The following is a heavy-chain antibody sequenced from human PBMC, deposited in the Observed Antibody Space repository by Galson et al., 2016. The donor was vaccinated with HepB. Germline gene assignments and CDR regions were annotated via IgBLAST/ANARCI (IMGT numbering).Heavy chain of an antibody. Sequence: SLRLSCAASGFTFDNYAMAWVRQAPGKGLEWVSGLTGSGAGTYYADFVKGRFTISRDNSKTTLFLQMNTVRDEDTAIYYCAKVSRQSMFLEYIGAWGQGTLVTVSS. V-gene: IGHV3-23*01. J-gene: IGHJ5*02. CDR1: GFTFDNYA. CDR3: AKVSRQSMFLEYIGA. D-gene: IGHD3-3*01. CDR2: LTGSGAGT.